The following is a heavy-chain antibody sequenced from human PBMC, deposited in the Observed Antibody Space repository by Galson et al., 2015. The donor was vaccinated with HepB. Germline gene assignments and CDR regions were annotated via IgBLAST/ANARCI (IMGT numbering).Heavy chain of an antibody. J-gene: IGHJ5*02. V-gene: IGHV3-30*18. CDR1: GFTFSSYG. CDR2: ISYDGSNK. D-gene: IGHD3-10*01. CDR3: AKDGILWFGELNWFDP. Sequence: SLRLSCAASGFTFSSYGMHWVRQAPGKGLEWVAVISYDGSNKYYADSVKGRFTISRDNSKNTLYLQMNSLRAEDTAVYYCAKDGILWFGELNWFDPWGQGTLVTVSS.